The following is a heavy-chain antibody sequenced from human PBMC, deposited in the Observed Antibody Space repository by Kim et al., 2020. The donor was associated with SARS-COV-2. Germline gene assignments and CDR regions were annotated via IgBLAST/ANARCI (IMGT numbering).Heavy chain of an antibody. V-gene: IGHV3-30*18. D-gene: IGHD2-2*01. CDR1: GFTFSSYG. J-gene: IGHJ5*02. CDR3: AKSITSSFSAVDP. CDR2: ISYDGSNK. Sequence: GGSLRLSCAASGFTFSSYGMHWVRQAPGKGLEWVAVISYDGSNKYYADSVKGRFTISRDNSKNTLYLQMNSLRAEDTAVYYCAKSITSSFSAVDPWGQGTLVTVSS.